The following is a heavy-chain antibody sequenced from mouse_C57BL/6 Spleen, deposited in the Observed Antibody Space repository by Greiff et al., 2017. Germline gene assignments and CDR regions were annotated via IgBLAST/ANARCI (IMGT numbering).Heavy chain of an antibody. Sequence: VQLQQSGPELVKPGASVKISCKASGYSFTGYYMNWVKQSPEKSLERIGEINPSTGGTTYNQKFKAKATLTVDKSSNTAYMQLKSLTSEDSAVYYCARRGYDYASYAMDYWGQGTSVTVSS. J-gene: IGHJ4*01. V-gene: IGHV1-42*01. D-gene: IGHD2-4*01. CDR3: ARRGYDYASYAMDY. CDR2: INPSTGGT. CDR1: GYSFTGYY.